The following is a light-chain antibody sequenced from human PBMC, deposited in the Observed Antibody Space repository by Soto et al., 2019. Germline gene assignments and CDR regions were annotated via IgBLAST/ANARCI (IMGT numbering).Light chain of an antibody. CDR1: SSNIGSNT. CDR3: AAWDDSLNGQVV. V-gene: IGLV1-44*01. J-gene: IGLJ2*01. Sequence: QSVLTQPPSASGTPGQRVTISCSGSSSNIGSNTVNWYQQLPGTAPKLLIYSNNQRPSGVPDRFSGSKSGTSASLAISGLQSEDEAEYYCAAWDDSLNGQVVFGGGTQLTVL. CDR2: SNN.